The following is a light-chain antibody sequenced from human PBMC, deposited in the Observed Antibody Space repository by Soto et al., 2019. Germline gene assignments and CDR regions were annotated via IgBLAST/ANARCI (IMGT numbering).Light chain of an antibody. Sequence: QLVLTQPPSASASLGDSVKLTCTLSSWHNSYAIAWHQQQPEKGPRYLLKLNSDGSHSKGDGIPDRFSGSSSGAARYLTISSLQSEDDADYDGQTWSTDGRVFGGGTKVTVL. CDR1: SWHNSYA. CDR2: LNSDGSH. V-gene: IGLV4-69*01. J-gene: IGLJ3*02. CDR3: QTWSTDGRV.